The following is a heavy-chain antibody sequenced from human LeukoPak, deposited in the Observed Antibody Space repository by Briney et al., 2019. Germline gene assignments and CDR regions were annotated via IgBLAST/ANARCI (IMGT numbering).Heavy chain of an antibody. CDR2: INPNSGGT. V-gene: IGHV1-2*02. J-gene: IGHJ4*02. Sequence: ASVKVSCKAPGYTFTGYFMHWVRQAPGQGLEWMGWINPNSGGTNYAQKFQGRATMTRDTSISTAYMELSRLRSDDTAVYYCARDAPTVTAGLWGQGTLVTVSS. CDR3: ARDAPTVTAGL. CDR1: GYTFTGYF. D-gene: IGHD4-17*01.